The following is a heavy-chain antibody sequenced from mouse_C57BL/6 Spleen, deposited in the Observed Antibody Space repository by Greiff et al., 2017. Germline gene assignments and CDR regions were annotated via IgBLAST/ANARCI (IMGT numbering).Heavy chain of an antibody. J-gene: IGHJ3*01. CDR2: IRLKSDNYAT. CDR3: TGDYYGSSYWFAY. V-gene: IGHV6-3*01. D-gene: IGHD1-1*01. CDR1: GFTFSNSW. Sequence: EVKLQESGGGLVQPGGSMKLSCVASGFTFSNSWMNWVRQSPEKGLEWVAQIRLKSDNYATHYAESVKGRFTISRDDSKSSVYLQMNNLRAEDTGIYYCTGDYYGSSYWFAYWGQGTLVTVSA.